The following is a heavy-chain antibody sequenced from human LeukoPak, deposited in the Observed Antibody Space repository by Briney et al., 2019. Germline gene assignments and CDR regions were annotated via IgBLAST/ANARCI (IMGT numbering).Heavy chain of an antibody. CDR1: GFTFSSYA. V-gene: IGHV3-30*04. Sequence: GGSLRLSCAASGFTFSSYAMHWVRQAPGKGLEWVAVISYDGSNKYYADSVKGRFTISRDNSKNTLYLQMNSLRAEDTAVYYCAKDEGYCSGGSCYGFDYWGQGTLVTVSS. CDR3: AKDEGYCSGGSCYGFDY. CDR2: ISYDGSNK. J-gene: IGHJ4*02. D-gene: IGHD2-15*01.